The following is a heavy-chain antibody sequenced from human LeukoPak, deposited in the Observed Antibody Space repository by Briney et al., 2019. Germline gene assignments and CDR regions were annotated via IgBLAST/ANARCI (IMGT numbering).Heavy chain of an antibody. V-gene: IGHV3-21*01. CDR1: GFTFGDYG. CDR3: ARDNSEGQWLVGNWFDP. J-gene: IGHJ5*02. Sequence: GGSLRLSCTASGFTFGDYGLSWVRQAPGKGLEWVSSISSSSSYIYYADSMKGRFTISRDNARKTLYLQMNSLRAEDTAVYYCARDNSEGQWLVGNWFDPWGQGTLVTVSS. CDR2: ISSSSSYI. D-gene: IGHD6-19*01.